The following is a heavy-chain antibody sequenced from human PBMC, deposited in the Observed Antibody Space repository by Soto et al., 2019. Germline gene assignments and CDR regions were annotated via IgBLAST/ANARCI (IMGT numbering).Heavy chain of an antibody. D-gene: IGHD3-16*01. Sequence: ETLSLTCGVNGGSFSGYYWNWIRQSPGKGLEWIGEIDHSGSTNYNPSLKSRVTILVDTSRSQLSLKLSFVTAADTAIYYCARMATFGSLNWFDPWGQGTLVTVSS. J-gene: IGHJ5*02. CDR2: IDHSGST. CDR3: ARMATFGSLNWFDP. V-gene: IGHV4-34*01. CDR1: GGSFSGYY.